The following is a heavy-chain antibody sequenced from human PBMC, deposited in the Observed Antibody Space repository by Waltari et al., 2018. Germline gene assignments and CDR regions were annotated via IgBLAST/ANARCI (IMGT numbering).Heavy chain of an antibody. CDR3: ARSYYDFWSGYVDY. CDR2: IYYSGST. CDR1: GGSISSYY. V-gene: IGHV4-59*01. J-gene: IGHJ4*02. Sequence: QVQLQESGPGLVKPSETLSLTCTVSGGSISSYYWSWIRQPPGKGLEWIGYIYYSGSTKDNPSRKSRGTISGDTSKNQVSLKLSSVTAADTAVYYCARSYYDFWSGYVDYWGQGTLVTVSS. D-gene: IGHD3-3*01.